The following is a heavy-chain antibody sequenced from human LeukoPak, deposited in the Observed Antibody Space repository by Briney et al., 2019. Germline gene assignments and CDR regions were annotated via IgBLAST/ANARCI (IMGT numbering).Heavy chain of an antibody. D-gene: IGHD2-15*01. V-gene: IGHV3-9*01. J-gene: IGHJ4*02. CDR1: GFTFDDYA. CDR3: ARVGYADDSLDY. CDR2: ISWNSGSI. Sequence: GGSLRLSCAASGFTFDDYAMHLVRQAPGKGLEWVSGISWNSGSIGYADSVKGRFTISRDNSKNSLYLQMNSLRVEDTAVYSCARVGYADDSLDYWGQGTLVAVSS.